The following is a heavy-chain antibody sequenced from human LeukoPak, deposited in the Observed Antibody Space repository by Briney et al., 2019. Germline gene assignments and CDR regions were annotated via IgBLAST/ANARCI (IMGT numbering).Heavy chain of an antibody. CDR2: ISYDGSNK. CDR1: GLTFSSYA. Sequence: GGSLRLSCAASGLTFSSYAMHWVRQAPGKGLEWVAVISYDGSNKYYADSVKGRFTISRDNSKNTLYLQMNSLRAEDTAVYYCAKGTTKLMEWLLHYYYMDVWGKGTTVTVSS. V-gene: IGHV3-30-3*01. CDR3: AKGTTKLMEWLLHYYYMDV. J-gene: IGHJ6*03. D-gene: IGHD3-3*01.